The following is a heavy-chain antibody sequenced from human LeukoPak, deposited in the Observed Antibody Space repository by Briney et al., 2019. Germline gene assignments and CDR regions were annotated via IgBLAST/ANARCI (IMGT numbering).Heavy chain of an antibody. CDR3: ARGGAARPDF. V-gene: IGHV3-7*01. J-gene: IGHJ4*02. CDR1: GFTFSSYG. Sequence: GGSLRLSCAASGFTFSSYGMSWVRQTPGKGLEWVAKIKADGGEKDHVASVKGRFTISRDNAKNSLYLQMNSLRVEDTAVYYCARGGAARPDFWGQGTLVTVSS. CDR2: IKADGGEK. D-gene: IGHD6-6*01.